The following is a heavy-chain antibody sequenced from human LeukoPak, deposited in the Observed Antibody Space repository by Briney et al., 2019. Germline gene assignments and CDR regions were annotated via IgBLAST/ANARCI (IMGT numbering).Heavy chain of an antibody. CDR3: ARSWFGDYSAFDI. CDR2: ISSSGSTI. J-gene: IGHJ3*02. Sequence: PGGSLRLSCAASGFTFSSYEMNWVRQAPGKGLEWVSYISSSGSTIYYADSVKGRFTISRDNAKNSLYLQMNSLRAEDTAVYYCARSWFGDYSAFDIWGQGTMVTVSS. V-gene: IGHV3-48*03. CDR1: GFTFSSYE. D-gene: IGHD3-10*01.